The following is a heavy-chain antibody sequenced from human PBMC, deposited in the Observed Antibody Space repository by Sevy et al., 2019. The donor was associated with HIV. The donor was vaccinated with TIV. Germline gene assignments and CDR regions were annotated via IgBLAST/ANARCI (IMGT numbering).Heavy chain of an antibody. V-gene: IGHV3-9*03. CDR2: ICWHGGTI. CDR3: AKDIGQNYYDSSGPFDY. D-gene: IGHD3-22*01. Sequence: GGSLRLSCAASGFTFGDYAMHWVRQAPGKGLEWVSVICWHGGTIYYADAVKGRFTVSRDNAKNSLYLQMNSLRAEDMALYYCAKDIGQNYYDSSGPFDYWGQGTLVTVSS. CDR1: GFTFGDYA. J-gene: IGHJ4*02.